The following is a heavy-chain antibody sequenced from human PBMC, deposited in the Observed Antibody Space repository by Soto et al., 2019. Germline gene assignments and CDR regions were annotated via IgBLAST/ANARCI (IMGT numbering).Heavy chain of an antibody. Sequence: GVSVKVYFKASGYPFTSYGMSLVRQAPGQGLEWMGCISAYNGNTNYAQKLQGRVTMTTDTSTSTAYMELRSLRSDDTALYYCATAPGKWFPRHWGQGTMVTVSS. CDR3: ATAPGKWFPRH. D-gene: IGHD3-22*01. CDR2: ISAYNGNT. J-gene: IGHJ4*02. CDR1: GYPFTSYG. V-gene: IGHV1-18*04.